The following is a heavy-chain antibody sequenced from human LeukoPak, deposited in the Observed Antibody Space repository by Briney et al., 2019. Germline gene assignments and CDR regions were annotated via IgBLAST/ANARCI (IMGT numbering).Heavy chain of an antibody. Sequence: SETLSLTCTVSGGSISSYYWSWIRQPPGKGLEWIGYIYYSGSTNYNPSLKSRVTISVDTSKTQFSLKLSSVTAADTAVYYCARDSSSGWYSSWFDPWGQGTLVTVSS. V-gene: IGHV4-59*01. CDR1: GGSISSYY. J-gene: IGHJ5*02. CDR2: IYYSGST. D-gene: IGHD6-19*01. CDR3: ARDSSSGWYSSWFDP.